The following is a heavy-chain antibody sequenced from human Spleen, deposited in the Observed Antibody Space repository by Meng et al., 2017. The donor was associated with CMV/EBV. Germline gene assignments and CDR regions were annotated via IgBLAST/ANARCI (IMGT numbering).Heavy chain of an antibody. D-gene: IGHD6-13*01. CDR1: GYTFTGYY. V-gene: IGHV1-2*02. J-gene: IGHJ4*02. Sequence: APVKVSCKASGYTFTGYYMHWVRQAPGQGLEWMGWINPNSGGTNYAQKFQGRVTMTRDTSISTAYMELSRLRSDDTAVYYCARDLRQAKGYIGYWGQGTLVTVSS. CDR3: ARDLRQAKGYIGY. CDR2: INPNSGGT.